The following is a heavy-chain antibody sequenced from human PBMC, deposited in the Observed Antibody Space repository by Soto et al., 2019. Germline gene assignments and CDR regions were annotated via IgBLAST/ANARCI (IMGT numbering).Heavy chain of an antibody. CDR2: ISAHNGNT. Sequence: QVHLVQSGAEVKKPGASVKVSCKGSGYAFTTYGITWVRQAPGQGLEWMGLISAHNGNTNYAQKLQGRVTVTRDTSTSTAYMELRSQRSDDTAVYYCARGRYGDYWGQGALVTVSS. CDR1: GYAFTTYG. CDR3: ARGRYGDY. D-gene: IGHD1-1*01. J-gene: IGHJ4*02. V-gene: IGHV1-18*01.